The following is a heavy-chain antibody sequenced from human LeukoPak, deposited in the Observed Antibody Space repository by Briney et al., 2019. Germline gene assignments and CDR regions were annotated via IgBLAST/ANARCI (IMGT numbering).Heavy chain of an antibody. CDR2: ISASGGST. J-gene: IGHJ6*03. Sequence: GGSLRLSCAASGFTLSSYAMSWVRQAPGKGLEWVSSISASGGSTNYADSVKRRFTIPRDNSKNTVYLQMKSLRAEDRAVYYCAKVMKGSERLTMVRGVIIKTAGLYYMDVWGKGTTVTVSS. D-gene: IGHD3-10*01. CDR1: GFTLSSYA. V-gene: IGHV3-23*01. CDR3: AKVMKGSERLTMVRGVIIKTAGLYYMDV.